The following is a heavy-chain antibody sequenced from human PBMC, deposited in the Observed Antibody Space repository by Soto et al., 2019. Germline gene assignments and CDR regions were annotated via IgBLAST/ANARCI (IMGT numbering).Heavy chain of an antibody. CDR1: GYNFANYW. CDR2: IYPSDSDT. J-gene: IGHJ4*02. Sequence: GESLKISCSGPGYNFANYWIGWVRQMPGKGLEWMGIIYPSDSDTRYSPSFEGQVTISADRSISTAYLQWNSLKASDTAMYFCARGDSSDYSTATPADYWGQGTLVTVSS. D-gene: IGHD3-22*01. CDR3: ARGDSSDYSTATPADY. V-gene: IGHV5-51*01.